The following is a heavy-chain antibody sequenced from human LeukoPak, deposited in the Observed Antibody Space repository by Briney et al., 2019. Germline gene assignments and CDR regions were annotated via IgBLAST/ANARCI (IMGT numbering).Heavy chain of an antibody. J-gene: IGHJ6*04. Sequence: GGSLRLSCTASAFTFSSYGMHWVRQAPGKGLEWVAVIWYDGSDTYYADSVKGRFTTSRDNSKHTLYLQMNSLRAEDTAVYYCARSTMVRGVTYYYYYGMDVWGKGTTVTVSS. CDR3: ARSTMVRGVTYYYYYGMDV. D-gene: IGHD3-10*01. CDR1: AFTFSSYG. CDR2: IWYDGSDT. V-gene: IGHV3-33*01.